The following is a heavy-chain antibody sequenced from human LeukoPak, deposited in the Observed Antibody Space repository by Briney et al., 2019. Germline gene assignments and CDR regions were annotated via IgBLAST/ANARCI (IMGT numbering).Heavy chain of an antibody. D-gene: IGHD3-16*02. V-gene: IGHV1-18*01. CDR1: GYTFTSYG. CDR3: ARSLGPWTEFGGVIVGDY. J-gene: IGHJ4*02. CDR2: ISTYNGNT. Sequence: ASVKVSCKASGYTFTSYGISWVRQAPGQGLEWMGWISTYNGNTNYAQRLQGRVTMTTDTSTSTAYMELRSLTSDDTAVYYCARSLGPWTEFGGVIVGDYWGQGTLVTVSS.